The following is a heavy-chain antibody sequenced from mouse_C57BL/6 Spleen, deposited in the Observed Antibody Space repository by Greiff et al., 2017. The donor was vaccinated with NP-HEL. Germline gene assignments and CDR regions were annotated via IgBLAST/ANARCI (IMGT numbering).Heavy chain of an antibody. CDR1: GYTFTSYT. CDR2: INPSSGYT. D-gene: IGHD2-4*01. J-gene: IGHJ4*01. Sequence: VQRVESGAELARPGASVKMSCKASGYTFTSYTMHWVKQRPGQGLEWIGYINPSSGYTKYNQKFKDKATLTADKSSSTAYMQLSSLTSEDSAVYYCARPIYYDYDVGAMDYWGQGTSVTVSS. CDR3: ARPIYYDYDVGAMDY. V-gene: IGHV1-4*01.